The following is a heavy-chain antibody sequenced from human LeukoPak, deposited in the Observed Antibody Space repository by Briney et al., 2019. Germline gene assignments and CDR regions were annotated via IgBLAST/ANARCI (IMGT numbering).Heavy chain of an antibody. D-gene: IGHD2-15*01. V-gene: IGHV3-30*02. Sequence: GGSLRLCCAASGFTFSSYGMHWVRQAPGKGLEWVAFIRYDGSNKYYADSVKGRFTISRDNSKNTLYLQMNSLRAEDTAVYYCAKDHRGYCSGGSCTYFDYWGQGTLVTVSS. CDR3: AKDHRGYCSGGSCTYFDY. J-gene: IGHJ4*02. CDR1: GFTFSSYG. CDR2: IRYDGSNK.